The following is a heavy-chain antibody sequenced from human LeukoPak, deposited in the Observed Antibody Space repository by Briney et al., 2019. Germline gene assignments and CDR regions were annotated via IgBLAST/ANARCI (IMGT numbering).Heavy chain of an antibody. CDR3: AKDLTLTVTGWFDP. CDR1: GFTFSNYA. J-gene: IGHJ5*02. Sequence: GGSLRLSCAASGFTFSNYAMSWVRQAPGKGLEWVSAISGSGDNTYYADSVKGRFTISRDNSKNTLYLQMNSLRAEDTAVYYCAKDLTLTVTGWFDPWGQGTLVTVSS. D-gene: IGHD4-17*01. V-gene: IGHV3-23*01. CDR2: ISGSGDNT.